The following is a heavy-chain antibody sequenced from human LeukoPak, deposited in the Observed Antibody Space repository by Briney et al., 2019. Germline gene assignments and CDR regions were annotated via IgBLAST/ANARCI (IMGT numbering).Heavy chain of an antibody. V-gene: IGHV4-59*01. CDR3: ARVRYFGSGLSSYFDY. CDR2: IFYSGNT. CDR1: GGSISSYY. J-gene: IGHJ4*02. D-gene: IGHD3-10*01. Sequence: PSETLSLTCTVSGGSISSYYWSWIRQPPEKGMEWIGYIFYSGNTNYNPSLKSRVTISLDMSKNQFSLRLSSVTAADTAVYYCARVRYFGSGLSSYFDYWGQGSLVTVSS.